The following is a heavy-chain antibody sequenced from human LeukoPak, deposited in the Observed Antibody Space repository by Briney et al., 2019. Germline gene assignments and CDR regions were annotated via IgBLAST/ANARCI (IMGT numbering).Heavy chain of an antibody. D-gene: IGHD3-22*01. CDR3: AKDYYDSSGYHRIKEYYFDY. CDR2: IRYDGSNK. V-gene: IGHV3-30*02. J-gene: IGHJ4*02. Sequence: QAGGSLRLSCAVSGFTFNSYGMHWVRQAPGKGLEWVAFIRYDGSNKYYADSVKGRFTISRDNSKNTLYLKMNSLRAEDTAVYYCAKDYYDSSGYHRIKEYYFDYWGQGTLVTVSS. CDR1: GFTFNSYG.